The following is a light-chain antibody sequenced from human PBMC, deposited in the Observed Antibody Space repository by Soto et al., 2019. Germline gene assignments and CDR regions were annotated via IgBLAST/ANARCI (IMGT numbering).Light chain of an antibody. V-gene: IGKV1-39*01. CDR2: SST. J-gene: IGKJ1*01. CDR1: QNIDTF. Sequence: DIQMTQSPSSLSASVGDSVTISCRSSQNIDTFLNWYQQKAGEAPKLLIRSSTTLQDGVPSRFTGSGSGTEFALIIGSLQPVDFASYYCQKSHSAPTFGQGTKV. CDR3: QKSHSAPT.